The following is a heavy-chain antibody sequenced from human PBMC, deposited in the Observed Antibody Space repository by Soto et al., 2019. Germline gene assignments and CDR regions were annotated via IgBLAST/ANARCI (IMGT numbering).Heavy chain of an antibody. V-gene: IGHV2-5*02. Sequence: QITLKESGPTLVKPTQTLTLTCTFSGFSLSTSGVGVGWIRQPPGKALEWLALIYWDDDKRYSPSLKSRLTITXXTXKXXVVLTMTNMDPVDTATYYCAHIKAIYGSGSSPFDYWGQGTLVTVSS. CDR3: AHIKAIYGSGSSPFDY. D-gene: IGHD3-10*01. J-gene: IGHJ4*02. CDR1: GFSLSTSGVG. CDR2: IYWDDDK.